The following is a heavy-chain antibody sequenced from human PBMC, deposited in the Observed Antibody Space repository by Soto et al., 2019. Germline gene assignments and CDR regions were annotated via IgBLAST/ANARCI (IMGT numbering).Heavy chain of an antibody. D-gene: IGHD5-18*01. Sequence: VTVSCTASGGTFSSYAISWVRQAPGQGLEWMGGIIPIFGTANYAQKFQGRVTITAYESTSTAYMELSSLSSEDTAVYYCARNLIDGYSYGSRGMDVWGQGTTVTVSS. V-gene: IGHV1-69*01. CDR3: ARNLIDGYSYGSRGMDV. CDR1: GGTFSSYA. CDR2: IIPIFGTA. J-gene: IGHJ6*02.